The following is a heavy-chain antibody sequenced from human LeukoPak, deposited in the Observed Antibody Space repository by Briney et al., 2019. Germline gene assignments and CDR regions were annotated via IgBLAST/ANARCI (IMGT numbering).Heavy chain of an antibody. V-gene: IGHV3-21*01. J-gene: IGHJ4*02. Sequence: PGGSLRLSCAASGFPFSSYSMNWVRQAPGKGLEWVSSISSSSSYIYYADSVKGRFTISRDNAKNSLYLQMNSLRAEDTAVYYCARVISCSGGSCYIADYWGQGALVTVSS. D-gene: IGHD2-15*01. CDR2: ISSSSSYI. CDR1: GFPFSSYS. CDR3: ARVISCSGGSCYIADY.